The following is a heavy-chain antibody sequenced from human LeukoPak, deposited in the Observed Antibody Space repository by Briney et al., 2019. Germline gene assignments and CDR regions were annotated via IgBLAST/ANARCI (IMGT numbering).Heavy chain of an antibody. D-gene: IGHD3-9*01. J-gene: IGHJ4*02. CDR3: ARDEGNTGYYY. V-gene: IGHV3-48*04. Sequence: GGSLRLSCAASGFTFSSYGMHWVRQAPGKGLECVSYISSSGSSIYYADSVKGRCTISRDNAKNSLYLQMNSLRAEDTAVYYCARDEGNTGYYYWGQGTLVTVSS. CDR2: ISSSGSSI. CDR1: GFTFSSYG.